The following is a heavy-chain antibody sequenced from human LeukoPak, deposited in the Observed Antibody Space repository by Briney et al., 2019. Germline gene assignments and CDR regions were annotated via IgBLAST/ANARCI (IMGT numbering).Heavy chain of an antibody. CDR3: AGSSSPYTY. J-gene: IGHJ4*02. CDR1: GFTFSSYS. V-gene: IGHV3-48*01. CDR2: ISSSSSTI. Sequence: PGGSLRHSCAASGFTFSSYSMNWVRQAPGKGLEWVSYISSSSSTIYYADSVKGRFTISRDNAKNSPYLQMNSLRAEDTAVYYCAGSSSPYTYWGQGTLVTVSS. D-gene: IGHD6-6*01.